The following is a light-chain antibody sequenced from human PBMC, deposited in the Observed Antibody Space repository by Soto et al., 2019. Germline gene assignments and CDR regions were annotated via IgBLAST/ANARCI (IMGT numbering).Light chain of an antibody. CDR3: QHYGSSVT. Sequence: EIVLTQSPGTLSLSPGERATLSCRANQSVGSNYLAWYQLKPGQAPSLLIYGASSRATGIPDRFGGSGSGTDFTLTISRLEPEDFAVYSCQHYGSSVTFGGGTKVDIK. CDR1: QSVGSNY. J-gene: IGKJ4*01. CDR2: GAS. V-gene: IGKV3-20*01.